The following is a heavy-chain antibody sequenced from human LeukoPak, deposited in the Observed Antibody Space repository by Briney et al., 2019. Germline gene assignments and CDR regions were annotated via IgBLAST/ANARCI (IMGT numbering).Heavy chain of an antibody. CDR2: IYYSGST. D-gene: IGHD2-2*01. J-gene: IGHJ4*02. V-gene: IGHV4-39*01. Sequence: PSETLSLTCTVSGGSISSSSYYWGWIRQPPGKGLEWIGSIYYSGSTYYNPSLKSRVTISVDTSKNQFSLKLSSVTAADTAVYYCARKLGYCSSTGGYADKVDYWGQGTRVTVSS. CDR3: ARKLGYCSSTGGYADKVDY. CDR1: GGSISSSSYY.